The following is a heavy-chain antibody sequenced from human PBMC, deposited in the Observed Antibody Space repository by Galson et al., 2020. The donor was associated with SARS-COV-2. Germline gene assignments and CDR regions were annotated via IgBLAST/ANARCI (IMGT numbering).Heavy chain of an antibody. J-gene: IGHJ6*02. CDR2: ISWNSGSI. Sequence: PGGSLRLSCAASGFTFDDYAMHWVRQAPGKGLEWVSGISWNSGSIGYADSVKVRFTISRDNAKNSLYLQMNSLRAEDTALYYCAKDIAGRGYCTNGVCPYYYYYYGMDVWGQGTTVTVSS. CDR3: AKDIAGRGYCTNGVCPYYYYYYGMDV. V-gene: IGHV3-9*01. D-gene: IGHD2-8*01. CDR1: GFTFDDYA.